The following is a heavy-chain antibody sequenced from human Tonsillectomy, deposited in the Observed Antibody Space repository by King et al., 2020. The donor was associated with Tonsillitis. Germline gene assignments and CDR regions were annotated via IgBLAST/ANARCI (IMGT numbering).Heavy chain of an antibody. Sequence: VQLVESGAEVKKPGASVKVSCEASGYTFTGYNVHWVRQAPGRGLEWMGYINPNSGGTDYPQTFQGRVIMTTDTSISTAYMEMNSLTSDDTAVYYCARGYGGNPPAFEYWDQGTLVTVSS. CDR1: GYTFTGYN. D-gene: IGHD4-23*01. CDR2: INPNSGGT. J-gene: IGHJ4*02. V-gene: IGHV1-2*02. CDR3: ARGYGGNPPAFEY.